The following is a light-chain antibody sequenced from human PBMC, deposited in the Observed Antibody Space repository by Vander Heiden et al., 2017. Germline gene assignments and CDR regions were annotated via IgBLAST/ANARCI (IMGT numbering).Light chain of an antibody. Sequence: DIQMTQSPSSLSVSVGDSVTITCRASQDITNYLNWYQQKPGKAPELLIYDASNLETGAPSRFSGGGSGTDFTFTINNLQPEDIATYYCQQYDTLPYSFGQGTKLGI. CDR1: QDITNY. CDR2: DAS. J-gene: IGKJ2*03. V-gene: IGKV1-33*01. CDR3: QQYDTLPYS.